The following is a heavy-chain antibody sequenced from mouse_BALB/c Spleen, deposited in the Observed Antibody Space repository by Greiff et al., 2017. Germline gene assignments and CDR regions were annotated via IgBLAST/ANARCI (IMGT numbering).Heavy chain of an antibody. CDR2: IDPANGNT. V-gene: IGHV14-3*02. J-gene: IGHJ4*01. CDR3: ARMDGNSPYAMDY. CDR1: GFNIKDTY. D-gene: IGHD2-1*01. Sequence: EVKVVESGAELVKPGASVKLSCTASGFNIKDTYMHWVKQRPEQGLEWIGRIDPANGNTKYDPKFQGKATITADTSSNTAYLQLSSLTSEDTAVYYCARMDGNSPYAMDYWGQGTSVTVSS.